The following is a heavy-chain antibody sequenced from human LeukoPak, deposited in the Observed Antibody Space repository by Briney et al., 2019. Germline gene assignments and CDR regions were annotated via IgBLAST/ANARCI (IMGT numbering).Heavy chain of an antibody. J-gene: IGHJ4*02. V-gene: IGHV4-38-2*02. CDR2: IYHSGRT. D-gene: IGHD3-10*01. CDR3: ATLTYGSGSFYKDY. CDR1: GYSIDSGYY. Sequence: SETLSLTCSVSGYSIDSGYYWGWIRQPPGKGLEWIGSIYHSGRTYYNPSLKSRVTISVDTSKNQFSLKLSSVTAADTAVYYCATLTYGSGSFYKDYWGQGTLVTVFS.